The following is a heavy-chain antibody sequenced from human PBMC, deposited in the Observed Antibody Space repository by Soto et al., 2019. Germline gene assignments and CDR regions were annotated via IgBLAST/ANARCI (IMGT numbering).Heavy chain of an antibody. CDR2: IKSEAHGGTT. V-gene: IGHV3-15*01. CDR1: GFTFSTAW. D-gene: IGHD6-19*01. CDR3: ATVSSNRAPIVVAEMLNY. J-gene: IGHJ4*02. Sequence: GGSLRLSCAASGFTFSTAWMSWVRQAPGKGLEWVGRIKSEAHGGTTDYAAPVKGRFTISRDDSENTLYLQMNSLKTEDTAVYYCATVSSNRAPIVVAEMLNYWGQGALVTVSS.